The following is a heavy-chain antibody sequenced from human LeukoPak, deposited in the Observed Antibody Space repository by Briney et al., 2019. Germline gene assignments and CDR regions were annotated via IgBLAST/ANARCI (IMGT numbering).Heavy chain of an antibody. CDR3: AREEIAAAEVYNWFDP. J-gene: IGHJ5*02. D-gene: IGHD6-13*01. CDR1: GYTFTGFY. V-gene: IGHV1-2*02. Sequence: ASVKVSCKASGYTFTGFYMHWVRQAPGQGLEWMGWINPNSGGTNYAQKFQGRVTMTRDTSISTAYMELSRLRSDDTAVYYCAREEIAAAEVYNWFDPWGQGTLVTVSS. CDR2: INPNSGGT.